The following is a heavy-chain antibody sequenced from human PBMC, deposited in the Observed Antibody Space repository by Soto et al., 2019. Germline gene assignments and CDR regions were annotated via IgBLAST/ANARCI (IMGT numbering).Heavy chain of an antibody. J-gene: IGHJ5*02. CDR1: GFTFSSYS. Sequence: GESLKISCAASGFTFSSYSMNWVRQAPGKGLEWVSSISSSSSYIYYADSVKGRFTISRDNAKNSLYLQMNSLRAEDTAVYYCARDFSFDPWGQGTLVTVSS. CDR3: ARDFSFDP. CDR2: ISSSSSYI. V-gene: IGHV3-21*01.